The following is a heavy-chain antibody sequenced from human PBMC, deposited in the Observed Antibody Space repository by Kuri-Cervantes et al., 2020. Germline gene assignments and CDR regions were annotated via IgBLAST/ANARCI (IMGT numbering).Heavy chain of an antibody. J-gene: IGHJ4*02. V-gene: IGHV4-34*01. Sequence: SETLSLTCAVYGGSFSGYYWSWIRQPPGKGLEWIGEINHSGSTDYNPSLKSRVTISVDKSKSQFSLRLTSVTAADAAVYYCARELGVSGDYEFDSWGQGTLVTVSS. CDR1: GGSFSGYY. D-gene: IGHD2-21*02. CDR3: ARELGVSGDYEFDS. CDR2: INHSGST.